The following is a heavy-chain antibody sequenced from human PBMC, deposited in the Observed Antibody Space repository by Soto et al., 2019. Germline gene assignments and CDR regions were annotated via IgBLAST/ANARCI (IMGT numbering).Heavy chain of an antibody. D-gene: IGHD5-18*01. V-gene: IGHV4-31*03. CDR2: ISYGGST. J-gene: IGHJ4*02. CDR1: GGSINSGGYC. CDR3: SRGILV. Sequence: QVQLQESGPGLVKPSQTLSLTCTVSGGSINSGGYCWSWIRQHPGKGLDWIGCISYGGSTSYNPSLKGRVTISVDTSKNQFSLKLTSVTAAYTAVYYCSRGILVWGQGALITVSS.